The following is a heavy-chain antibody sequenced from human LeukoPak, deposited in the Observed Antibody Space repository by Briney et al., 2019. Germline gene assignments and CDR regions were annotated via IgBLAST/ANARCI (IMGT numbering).Heavy chain of an antibody. CDR2: IYQGGST. V-gene: IGHV3-53*01. CDR1: TFTVASNY. CDR3: ARVRDVYNHVFEN. Sequence: GGSLRLSCAVSTFTVASNYMSWVRQTPGKGLVWVSDIYQGGSTYYSDSAKGRFTISRDISKSTLHLQMNNLRVDDTAVYYCARVRDVYNHVFENCGQGTLVTVS. D-gene: IGHD5-24*01. J-gene: IGHJ4*02.